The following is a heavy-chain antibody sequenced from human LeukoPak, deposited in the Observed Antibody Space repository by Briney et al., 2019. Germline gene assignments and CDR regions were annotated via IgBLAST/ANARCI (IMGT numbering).Heavy chain of an antibody. CDR3: ARGISGSYWSVDS. D-gene: IGHD1-26*01. Sequence: SETLSLTCTVSGGSISSGDSYWIWIRQPPGKGLEWIGYIYYRRTTYYNPSLKSRVTISVDTSRNQFSLKLSSVTAADTALYYCARGISGSYWSVDSWGQGTLVTVSS. CDR1: GGSISSGDSY. CDR2: IYYRRTT. J-gene: IGHJ4*02. V-gene: IGHV4-30-4*08.